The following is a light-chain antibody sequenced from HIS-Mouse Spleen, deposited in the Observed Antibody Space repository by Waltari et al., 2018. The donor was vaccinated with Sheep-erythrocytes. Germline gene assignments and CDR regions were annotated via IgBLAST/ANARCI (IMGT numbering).Light chain of an antibody. CDR3: CSYAGSYNHV. J-gene: IGLJ1*01. CDR2: DVS. V-gene: IGLV2-11*01. CDR1: SSDSGGYHS. Sequence: QSALTQPRSVSGSPGQSVTNSCTGTSSDSGGYHSVSWYQQHPGKAPKLMIYDVSKRPSGVPDRFSGSKSGNTASLTISGLQAEDEADYYCCSYAGSYNHVFATGTKVTVL.